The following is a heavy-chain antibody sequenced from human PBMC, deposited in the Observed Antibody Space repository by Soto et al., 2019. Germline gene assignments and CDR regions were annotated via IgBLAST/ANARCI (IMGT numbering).Heavy chain of an antibody. CDR3: ARHSGKRGQYQLLDY. D-gene: IGHD2-2*01. V-gene: IGHV4-59*08. CDR1: GGSISSYY. J-gene: IGHJ4*02. Sequence: SETLSLTCTVSGGSISSYYWSWIRQPPGKGLEWIGNIYYSGSTNYNPSLKSRVTISVDTSKNQFSLKLSSVTAADTAVYFCARHSGKRGQYQLLDYWGQGTLVTVSS. CDR2: IYYSGST.